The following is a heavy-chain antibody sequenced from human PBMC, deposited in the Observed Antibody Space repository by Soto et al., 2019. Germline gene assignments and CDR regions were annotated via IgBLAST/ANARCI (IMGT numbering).Heavy chain of an antibody. Sequence: GGSLRLCCAASGFTFGTTDMSWVRQAPGEGLEWVSTIDGSGGITYYADSVKGRLTISRDNSRNTVYLEMNSLRGDDTALYYCVKNSGWFNTWGQGALVPVSS. J-gene: IGHJ5*02. D-gene: IGHD3-10*01. CDR3: VKNSGWFNT. CDR2: IDGSGGIT. CDR1: GFTFGTTD. V-gene: IGHV3-23*01.